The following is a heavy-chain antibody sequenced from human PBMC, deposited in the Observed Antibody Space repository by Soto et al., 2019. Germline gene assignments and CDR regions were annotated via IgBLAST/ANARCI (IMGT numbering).Heavy chain of an antibody. V-gene: IGHV3-7*01. J-gene: IGHJ6*02. Sequence: GGSLRLSCAASGFTFSSYWMSWVRQAPGKGLEWVANIKQDGSEKYYVDSVKGRFTISRDNAKNSLYLQMNSLRAEDTAVYYCARDRKWLPNYYCYGMGVWGQGTTVTVSS. D-gene: IGHD3-22*01. CDR3: ARDRKWLPNYYCYGMGV. CDR2: IKQDGSEK. CDR1: GFTFSSYW.